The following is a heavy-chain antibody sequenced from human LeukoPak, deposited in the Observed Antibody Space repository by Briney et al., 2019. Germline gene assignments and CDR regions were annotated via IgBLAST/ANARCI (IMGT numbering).Heavy chain of an antibody. D-gene: IGHD2-15*01. CDR2: IKSKTDGGTT. J-gene: IGHJ6*02. Sequence: GGSLRLSCAASGFTFSNAWMSWVRQAPGKGLEWVGRIKSKTDGGTTDYAAPVKGRFTISRDDSKNTLYLQMNSLKTEDTAVYYCTTAPVVAAPYYYYGTDVWGQGTTVTVSS. V-gene: IGHV3-15*01. CDR1: GFTFSNAW. CDR3: TTAPVVAAPYYYYGTDV.